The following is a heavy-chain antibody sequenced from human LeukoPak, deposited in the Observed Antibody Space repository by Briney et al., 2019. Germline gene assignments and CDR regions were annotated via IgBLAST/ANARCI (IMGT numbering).Heavy chain of an antibody. CDR3: ARVHYDILTGSSHLDY. D-gene: IGHD3-9*01. CDR2: TNHSGST. Sequence: SETLSLTCAVYGGSFSGYYWSWIRQPPGKGLEWIGETNHSGSTNYNPSLKSRVTISVDTSENQFSLKLSSVTAADTAVYYCARVHYDILTGSSHLDYWGQGTLVTVSS. CDR1: GGSFSGYY. V-gene: IGHV4-34*01. J-gene: IGHJ4*02.